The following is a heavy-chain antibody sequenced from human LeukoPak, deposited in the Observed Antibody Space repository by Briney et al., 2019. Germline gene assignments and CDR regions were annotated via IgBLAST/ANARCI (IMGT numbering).Heavy chain of an antibody. Sequence: GGSLRLSCAASGFTFSSYAMSWVRQAPGKGLEWVSAISGSGGSTYYADSVKGRFSISRDNSKNTLYLQMNSLRAEDTAVYYCATTLVGQWLAETPPIWGQGTLVTVSS. V-gene: IGHV3-23*01. CDR2: ISGSGGST. CDR3: ATTLVGQWLAETPPI. D-gene: IGHD6-19*01. CDR1: GFTFSSYA. J-gene: IGHJ4*02.